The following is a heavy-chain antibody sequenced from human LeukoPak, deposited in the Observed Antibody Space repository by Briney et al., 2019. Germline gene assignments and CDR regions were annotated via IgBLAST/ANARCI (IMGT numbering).Heavy chain of an antibody. D-gene: IGHD1-26*01. J-gene: IGHJ4*02. Sequence: PGGSLRLSCAASGFTSSSYWMSWVRQAPGKGLEWVANIKQDGGEKHYVDSVKGRFTISRDNAKNSLYLQMNSLRVEDTAVYYCARHSGSYQRAFDYGGQGTLVNVSS. CDR2: IKQDGGEK. CDR1: GFTSSSYW. CDR3: ARHSGSYQRAFDY. V-gene: IGHV3-7*01.